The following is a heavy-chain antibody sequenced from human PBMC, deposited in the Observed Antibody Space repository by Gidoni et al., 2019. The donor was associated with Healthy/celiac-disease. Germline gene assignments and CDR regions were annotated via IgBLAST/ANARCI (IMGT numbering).Heavy chain of an antibody. Sequence: EVQLVESGGGLVQPGESLRLSCAASGFTFSSYDMHWVRQDTGKGLVWVSAIGTAGDTYYPGSVKGRFTISRENAKNSLYLQMNSLRAEDTAVYYCAREVGWDSSGYFSWFDPWGQGTLVTVSS. CDR1: GFTFSSYD. J-gene: IGHJ5*02. CDR2: IGTAGDT. D-gene: IGHD3-22*01. CDR3: AREVGWDSSGYFSWFDP. V-gene: IGHV3-13*01.